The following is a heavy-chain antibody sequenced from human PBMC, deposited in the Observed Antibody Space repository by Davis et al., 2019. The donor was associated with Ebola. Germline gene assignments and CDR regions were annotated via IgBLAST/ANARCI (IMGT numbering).Heavy chain of an antibody. J-gene: IGHJ4*02. CDR1: GVSLTSTTYY. Sequence: MPSETLSLTCTVSGVSLTSTTYYWAWIRQPPGKGLEWIGSIYSTGGTHYNPSLKSQFTLSVDTSKNQFPLRLNSVTAADTAVYYCARHGAQWELISFFDYWGQGTLVTVSS. CDR2: IYSTGGT. CDR3: ARHGAQWELISFFDY. V-gene: IGHV4-39*01. D-gene: IGHD1-26*01.